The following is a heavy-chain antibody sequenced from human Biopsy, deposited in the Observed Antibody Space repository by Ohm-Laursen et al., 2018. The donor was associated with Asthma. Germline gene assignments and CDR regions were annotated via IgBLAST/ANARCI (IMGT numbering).Heavy chain of an antibody. CDR2: VNTGNGDT. CDR1: GYNFISFA. D-gene: IGHD3-9*01. CDR3: ARTYYDFLTGQVKDVFGV. J-gene: IGHJ3*01. Sequence: SVTVSCKASGYNFISFAIHWVRQAPGQRLEWMGWVNTGNGDTKYSQKFQGRVTITRDTSASTAYMELRSLRSEDTATYYCARTYYDFLTGQVKDVFGVWGQGTMVTVSS. V-gene: IGHV1-3*04.